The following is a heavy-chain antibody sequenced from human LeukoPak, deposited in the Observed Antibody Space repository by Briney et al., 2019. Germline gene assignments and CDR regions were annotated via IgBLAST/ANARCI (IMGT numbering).Heavy chain of an antibody. Sequence: QPGGSLRLSCAASGFTFSSYTMNWVRQAPGKGLEWVSSISSTSSTKFYADSVKGRFTISRDNSKNTLYLQMNSLRAEDTAVYYCARGGARTTSLIYLNWGQGTLVTVSS. D-gene: IGHD4-11*01. V-gene: IGHV3-48*01. CDR3: ARGGARTTSLIYLN. J-gene: IGHJ4*02. CDR1: GFTFSSYT. CDR2: ISSTSSTK.